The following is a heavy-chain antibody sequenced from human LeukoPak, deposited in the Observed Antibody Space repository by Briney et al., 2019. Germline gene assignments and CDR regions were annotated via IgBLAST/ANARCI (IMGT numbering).Heavy chain of an antibody. V-gene: IGHV4-39*01. J-gene: IGHJ4*02. Sequence: PSETLSLTCTVSGGXISSSSYYWGWIRQPPGKGLEWIGSIYSSGSTYYNPSLKSRVTISVDTSKNQVSLKLSSVTAADTAVYYCAWGDSGGYSDYWGQGTLVTVSS. CDR3: AWGDSGGYSDY. CDR1: GGXISSSSYY. D-gene: IGHD3-22*01. CDR2: IYSSGST.